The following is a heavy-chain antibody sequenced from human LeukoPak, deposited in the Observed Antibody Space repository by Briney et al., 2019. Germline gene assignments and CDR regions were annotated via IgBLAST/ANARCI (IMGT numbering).Heavy chain of an antibody. CDR2: ICYNGNT. D-gene: IGHD6-13*01. J-gene: IGHJ4*02. CDR1: GGSVSSGSYF. V-gene: IGHV4-61*01. CDR3: ARGYRSSWYQVDY. Sequence: SETLSLTCTVSGGSVSSGSYFWSWIRQPPGKGLEWIGFICYNGNTNSSPSLKSRVTISVDTSKSQFSLKLTSVTAADTAVYYCARGYRSSWYQVDYWGQGALVTVSS.